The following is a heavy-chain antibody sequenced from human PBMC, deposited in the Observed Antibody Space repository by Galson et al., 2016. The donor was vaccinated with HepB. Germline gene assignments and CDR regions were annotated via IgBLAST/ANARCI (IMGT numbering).Heavy chain of an antibody. V-gene: IGHV1-3*04. CDR2: INNDSGYT. CDR3: VKGPFEGGDGY. CDR1: GYTFTSYA. J-gene: IGHJ4*02. Sequence: SVKVSCKASGYTFTSYAMQWVRRAPGQGLEWMGWINNDSGYTKYSQKFQGRVTITRDTSSRTAYLELSRLTSEDTAVYYCVKGPFEGGDGYWGQGALVTVSS. D-gene: IGHD2-21*02.